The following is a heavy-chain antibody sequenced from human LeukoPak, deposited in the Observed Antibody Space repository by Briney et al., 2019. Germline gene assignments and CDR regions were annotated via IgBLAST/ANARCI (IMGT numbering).Heavy chain of an antibody. Sequence: GRSLRLSCAASGFTFSSYAMHWVRQALGKGLEWVAVISYDGSNKYYADSVKGRFTISRDNSKNTLYLQMNSLRAEDTAVYYCAELGGNSPFDYWGQGTLVTVSS. D-gene: IGHD4-23*01. CDR2: ISYDGSNK. J-gene: IGHJ4*02. CDR1: GFTFSSYA. CDR3: AELGGNSPFDY. V-gene: IGHV3-30-3*01.